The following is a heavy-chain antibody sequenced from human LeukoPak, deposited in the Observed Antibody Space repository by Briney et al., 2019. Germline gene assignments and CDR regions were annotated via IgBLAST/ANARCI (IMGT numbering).Heavy chain of an antibody. CDR3: ARGGTADAFDI. D-gene: IGHD1-1*01. CDR1: GGSVSSGSYY. J-gene: IGHJ3*02. V-gene: IGHV4-61*01. Sequence: SETLSLTCTVSGGSVSSGSYYWSWIRQPPGKGLEWIGYIYYSGSTNYNPSLKSRVTISVDTSKNQFSLKLSSVTAADTAVYYGARGGTADAFDIWGQGTMVTVSS. CDR2: IYYSGST.